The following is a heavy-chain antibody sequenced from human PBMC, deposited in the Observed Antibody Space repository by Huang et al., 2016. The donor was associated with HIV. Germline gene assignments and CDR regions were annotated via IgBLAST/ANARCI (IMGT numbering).Heavy chain of an antibody. CDR1: GFIFNDFA. D-gene: IGHD4-17*01. CDR2: VRSKDFGGAS. CDR3: SPSGDDYFYFYMDV. Sequence: QLVESGGDSVQSGRSLRLSCRGSGFIFNDFAIDWFRQSPGNGREWIGFVRSKDFGGASKRAPSVKDRFTVSRDEAKNVAFLQMDNLQVDDTAIYYCSPSGDDYFYFYMDVWGNGTTVIVS. J-gene: IGHJ6*03. V-gene: IGHV3-49*03.